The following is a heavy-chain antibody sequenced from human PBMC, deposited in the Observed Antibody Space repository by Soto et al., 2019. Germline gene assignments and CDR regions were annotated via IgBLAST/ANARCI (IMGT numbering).Heavy chain of an antibody. Sequence: QVQLVQSGAEVKKPGSSVKVSCKASGGTFSSYAISWVRQAPGQGLEWMGGIIPIFGTANYAQKFQGRVTITXXEXTXXAYMELSSLRSEDTAVYYCARGPAWYGDYGSYFDYWGQGTLVTVSS. J-gene: IGHJ4*02. CDR3: ARGPAWYGDYGSYFDY. D-gene: IGHD4-17*01. V-gene: IGHV1-69*05. CDR2: IIPIFGTA. CDR1: GGTFSSYA.